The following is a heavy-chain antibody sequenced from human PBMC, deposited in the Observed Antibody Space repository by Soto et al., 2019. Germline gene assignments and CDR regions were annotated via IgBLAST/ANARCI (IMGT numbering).Heavy chain of an antibody. CDR3: ARDGLMGINTYGMDV. J-gene: IGHJ6*02. Sequence: PGGSLRLSCAASGFTFSSYAMHWVRQAPGKGLEWVAVISYDGSNKYYADSVKGRFTISRDNSKNTLYLQMNSLRAEDTAVYYCARDGLMGINTYGMDVWGQGTTVTVSS. V-gene: IGHV3-30-3*01. CDR2: ISYDGSNK. D-gene: IGHD2-8*01. CDR1: GFTFSSYA.